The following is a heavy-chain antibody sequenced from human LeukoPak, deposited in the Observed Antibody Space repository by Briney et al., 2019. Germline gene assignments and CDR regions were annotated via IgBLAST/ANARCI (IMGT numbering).Heavy chain of an antibody. CDR1: GFTVSSNY. Sequence: GGSLRLSCAAPGFTVSSNYMSWVRQAPGKGLEWVSVIYSDGRTYYADSVKGRFTISRDNSKNTLYLQMNSLRAEDTAVYYCARVHDSSGYPLFDYWGQGTLVTVSS. CDR2: IYSDGRT. D-gene: IGHD3-22*01. J-gene: IGHJ4*02. V-gene: IGHV3-53*01. CDR3: ARVHDSSGYPLFDY.